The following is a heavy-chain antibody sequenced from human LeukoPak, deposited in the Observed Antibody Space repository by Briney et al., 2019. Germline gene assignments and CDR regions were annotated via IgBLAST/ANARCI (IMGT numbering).Heavy chain of an antibody. CDR1: GFTFSSYG. CDR3: ARDLMAGTGYFDY. D-gene: IGHD6-19*01. CDR2: IWYDGSNK. J-gene: IGHJ4*02. V-gene: IGHV3-33*01. Sequence: GGSLRLSCAASGFTFSSYGMHCVRQAPGKGLEWVAVIWYDGSNKYYADSVKGRFTISRDNSKNTLYLQMNSLRAEDTAVYYCARDLMAGTGYFDYWGQGTLVTVSS.